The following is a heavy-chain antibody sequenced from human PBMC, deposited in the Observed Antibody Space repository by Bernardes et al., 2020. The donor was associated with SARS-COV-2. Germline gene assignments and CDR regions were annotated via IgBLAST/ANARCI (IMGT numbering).Heavy chain of an antibody. CDR2: TSFRSTWYT. D-gene: IGHD2-2*01. CDR3: ARTSIVVVPGPLGLGPWEDNYHRMGV. J-gene: IGHJ6*01. V-gene: IGHV6-1*01. CDR1: GATVSTTSAT. Sequence: LSLTCPISGATVSTTSATWNWTRPSPSRGLEWLGRTSFRSTWYTYYAVSVKGRITINSDTSKNQFSLQLNSVPPEDTAVYYCARTSIVVVPGPLGLGPWEDNYHRMGVWGQGTTVIDSS.